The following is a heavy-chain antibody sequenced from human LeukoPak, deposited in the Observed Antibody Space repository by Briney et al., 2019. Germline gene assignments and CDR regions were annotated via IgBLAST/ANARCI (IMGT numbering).Heavy chain of an antibody. J-gene: IGHJ6*03. CDR1: GFTFSSYE. D-gene: IGHD2-15*01. CDR2: ISSSGSTI. V-gene: IGHV3-48*03. Sequence: PGGSLRPSCAASGFTFSSYEMNWVRQAPGKGLEWVSYISSSGSTIYYADSVKGRFTISRDNAKNSLYLQMNSLRAEDTAVYYCARAMALVVVEGRYYYMDVWGKGTTVTVSS. CDR3: ARAMALVVVEGRYYYMDV.